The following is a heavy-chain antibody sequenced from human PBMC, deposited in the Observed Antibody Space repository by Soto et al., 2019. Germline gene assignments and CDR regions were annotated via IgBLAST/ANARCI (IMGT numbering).Heavy chain of an antibody. CDR3: ARGIAAAGVIDY. Sequence: GGSLRLSCAASGFTFSTYEMNWVRQAPGKGLEWISYITNSGSTMYYADSVKGRFTISRDNAKNSLYLQMNSLRAEDTAVYYCARGIAAAGVIDYWGQGTLVTVSS. V-gene: IGHV3-48*03. CDR2: ITNSGSTM. CDR1: GFTFSTYE. J-gene: IGHJ4*02. D-gene: IGHD6-13*01.